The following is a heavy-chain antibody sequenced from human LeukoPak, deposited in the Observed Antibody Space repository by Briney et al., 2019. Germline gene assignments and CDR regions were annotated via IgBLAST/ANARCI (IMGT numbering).Heavy chain of an antibody. CDR2: ISYDGSNK. J-gene: IGHJ6*04. Sequence: PGRSLRLSCAASGFTFSSYGMHWVRQAPGKGLEWVAVISYDGSNKYYADSVKGRFTISRDNSKNTLYLQMNSLRAEDTAVYYCAKDDIVVVPAAYYYYYYYGMDVWGKGTTVTVSS. D-gene: IGHD2-2*01. V-gene: IGHV3-30*18. CDR3: AKDDIVVVPAAYYYYYYYGMDV. CDR1: GFTFSSYG.